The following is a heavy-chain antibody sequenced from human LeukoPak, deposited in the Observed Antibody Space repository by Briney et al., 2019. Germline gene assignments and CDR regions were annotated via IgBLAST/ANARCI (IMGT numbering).Heavy chain of an antibody. Sequence: ASVKVSCKASGHSFNAYYIHWVRQAPGQGLEWMGWINPNSGVTNYAQKFQGRVTMTRDTPITTAFMELSRLRSDDTAVYYCARVLRRDGYNRYFDYWGQGTLVTVSS. D-gene: IGHD5-24*01. J-gene: IGHJ4*02. CDR1: GHSFNAYY. CDR2: INPNSGVT. CDR3: ARVLRRDGYNRYFDY. V-gene: IGHV1-2*02.